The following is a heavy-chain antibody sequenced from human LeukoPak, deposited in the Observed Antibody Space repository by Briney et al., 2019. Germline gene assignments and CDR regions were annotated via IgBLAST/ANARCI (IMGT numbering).Heavy chain of an antibody. D-gene: IGHD6-19*01. CDR3: ARDRSTARYSSGWSILDY. V-gene: IGHV3-7*01. Sequence: GGSLRLSCAASGFTFSSYWMSWVRQAPGKGLEWVANIKQDGSEKYYVDSVKGRFTISRDNAKNSLYLQMNSLRAEDTAVYYCARDRSTARYSSGWSILDYWGQGTLVTVSS. CDR2: IKQDGSEK. J-gene: IGHJ4*02. CDR1: GFTFSSYW.